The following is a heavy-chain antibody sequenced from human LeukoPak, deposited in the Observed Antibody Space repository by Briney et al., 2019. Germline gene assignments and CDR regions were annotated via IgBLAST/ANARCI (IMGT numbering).Heavy chain of an antibody. J-gene: IGHJ4*02. CDR1: GFTVSSNY. Sequence: GGSLRLSCAASGFTVSSNYMSWVRQAPGKGLEWVSVIYSGGSTYYADSVKGRFTISRDNSKNTLYLQMNSLRAEDTAVYYCASPVSRLPLGFEYWGQGILVTVSS. D-gene: IGHD5-12*01. CDR3: ASPVSRLPLGFEY. V-gene: IGHV3-53*01. CDR2: IYSGGST.